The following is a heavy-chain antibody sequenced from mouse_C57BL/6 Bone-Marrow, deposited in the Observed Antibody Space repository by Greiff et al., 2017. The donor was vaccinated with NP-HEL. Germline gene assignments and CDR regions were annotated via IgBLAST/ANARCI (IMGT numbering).Heavy chain of an antibody. Sequence: LQESGSELRSPGSSVKLSCKDFDSEVFPIAYMSWVRQKPGHGFEWIGGILPSIGRTIYGEKFEDNATLDADTLSNTAYLELNSLKSDDSAIYDCAMKKDSHWYFDVWGTGTTVTVAS. CDR3: AMKKDSHWYFDV. J-gene: IGHJ1*03. CDR2: ILPSIGRT. CDR1: DSEVFPIAY. V-gene: IGHV15-2*01.